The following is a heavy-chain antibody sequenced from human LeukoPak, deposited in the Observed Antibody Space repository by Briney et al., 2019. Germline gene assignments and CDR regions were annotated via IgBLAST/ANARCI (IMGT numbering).Heavy chain of an antibody. CDR2: IIPIFGTA. D-gene: IGHD5-18*01. CDR3: ARASRGGYSYGYGDYFDY. Sequence: SVKVSCKASGYTFTSYGISWVRQAPGQGLEWMGGIIPIFGTANYAQKFQGRVTITADESTSTAYMELSSLRSEDTAVYYCARASRGGYSYGYGDYFDYWGQGTLVTVSS. V-gene: IGHV1-69*13. CDR1: GYTFTSYG. J-gene: IGHJ4*02.